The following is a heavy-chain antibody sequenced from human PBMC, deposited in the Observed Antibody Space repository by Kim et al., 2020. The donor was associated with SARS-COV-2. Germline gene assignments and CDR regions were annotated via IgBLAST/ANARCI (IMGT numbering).Heavy chain of an antibody. D-gene: IGHD3-10*01. CDR3: AREDYYGGKPNYYYYGMDV. CDR1: GGSISSYY. Sequence: SETLSLTCTVSGGSISSYYWSWIRQPAGKGLEWIGRIYTSGSTNYNPSLKSRVTMSVDTSKNQFSLKLSSVTAADTAVYYCAREDYYGGKPNYYYYGMDVWGHGATVTVSS. J-gene: IGHJ6*02. CDR2: IYTSGST. V-gene: IGHV4-4*07.